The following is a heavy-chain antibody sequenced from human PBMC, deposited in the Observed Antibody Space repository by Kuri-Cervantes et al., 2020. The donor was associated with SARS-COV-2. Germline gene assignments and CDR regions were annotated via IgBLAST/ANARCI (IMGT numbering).Heavy chain of an antibody. CDR3: ARDLEAVKRYVAPYYYYYGMDV. CDR1: GGTFSSYA. V-gene: IGHV1-69*10. CDR2: IIPILGIA. Sequence: SVKVSCKASGGTFSSYAISWVRQAPGQGLEWMGGIIPILGIANYAQKFQGRVTITRDTSASTAYMELSSLRSEDTAVYYCARDLEAVKRYVAPYYYYYGMDVWGQGTTVTVSS. D-gene: IGHD3-16*01. J-gene: IGHJ6*02.